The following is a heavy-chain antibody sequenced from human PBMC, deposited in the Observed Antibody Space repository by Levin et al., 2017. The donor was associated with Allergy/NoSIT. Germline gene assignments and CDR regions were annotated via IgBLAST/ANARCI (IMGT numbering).Heavy chain of an antibody. D-gene: IGHD3-10*01. CDR2: VSYDGSIT. Sequence: GESLKISCAASGFDFHMYTMHWVRQAPGKGLEWVALVSYDGSITTYADSVKGRFTISRDHSKNTLFLQMNSLTTEDTAIYFCARGLIRGIVINWGQGTPVTVSS. V-gene: IGHV3-30-3*01. CDR1: GFDFHMYT. J-gene: IGHJ4*02. CDR3: ARGLIRGIVIN.